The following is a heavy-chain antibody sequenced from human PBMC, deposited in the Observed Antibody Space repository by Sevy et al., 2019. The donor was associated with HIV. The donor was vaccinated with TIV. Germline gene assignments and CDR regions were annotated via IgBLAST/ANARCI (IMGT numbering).Heavy chain of an antibody. D-gene: IGHD2-21*01. Sequence: GGSLRLSCATSGFTFTDYFIGWVRQAPGKGLEWVANIDQVGSQKNYVDAVKGRFTISSDNAKNSVYLQMNRLRVDDTAVYYCARELWPGDYWGQGTLVTVSS. CDR3: ARELWPGDY. CDR1: GFTFTDYF. CDR2: IDQVGSQK. V-gene: IGHV3-7*01. J-gene: IGHJ4*02.